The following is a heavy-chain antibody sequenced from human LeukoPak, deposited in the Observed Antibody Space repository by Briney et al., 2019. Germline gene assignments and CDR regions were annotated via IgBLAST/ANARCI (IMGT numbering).Heavy chain of an antibody. CDR1: GFTVSSNY. J-gene: IGHJ4*02. CDR2: IYSGGST. CDR3: AKDWSVYSSGWYGY. Sequence: GALRLSCAASGFTVSSNYMSWVRQAPGKGLEWVSVIYSGGSTYYADSVKGRFTISRDNSKNTLYLQMNSLRAEDTAVYYCAKDWSVYSSGWYGYWGQGTLVTVSS. V-gene: IGHV3-53*01. D-gene: IGHD6-19*01.